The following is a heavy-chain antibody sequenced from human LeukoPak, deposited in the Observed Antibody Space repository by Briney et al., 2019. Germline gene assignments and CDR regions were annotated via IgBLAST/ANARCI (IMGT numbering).Heavy chain of an antibody. D-gene: IGHD6-13*01. CDR2: IYYSGST. CDR3: ARAPYSSSWYFSGGRWFDP. V-gene: IGHV4-39*07. CDR1: GGSISSSSYY. Sequence: PSETLSLTCTVSGGSISSSSYYWGWIRQPPGKGLEWIGSIYYSGSTYYNPSLKSRVTISVDTSKNQFSLKLSSVTAADTAVYYCARAPYSSSWYFSGGRWFDPWGQGTLVTVSS. J-gene: IGHJ5*02.